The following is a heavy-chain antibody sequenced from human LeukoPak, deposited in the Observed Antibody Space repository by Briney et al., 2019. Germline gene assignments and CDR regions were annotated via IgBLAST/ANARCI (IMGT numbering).Heavy chain of an antibody. J-gene: IGHJ4*02. CDR3: ARAARVRPALENFDY. V-gene: IGHV1-18*01. CDR1: GYTFTSYG. D-gene: IGHD1-1*01. CDR2: ISAYNGNT. Sequence: ASVKVSFKASGYTFTSYGISWVRQAPGQGLEWMGWISAYNGNTNYAQKLQGRVTTTTDTSTSTAYMELRSLRSDDTAVYYCARAARVRPALENFDYWGQGTLVTVSS.